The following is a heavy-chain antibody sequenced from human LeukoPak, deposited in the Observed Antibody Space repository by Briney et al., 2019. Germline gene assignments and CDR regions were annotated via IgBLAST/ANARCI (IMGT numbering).Heavy chain of an antibody. D-gene: IGHD4-17*01. CDR3: AREKGVTTSPGGWFDP. Sequence: SETLSLTCTVSGVSISSGDYFWSWIRQHPGKGLEWIGYIYYSGSTYYNPSLKSRVTMSVDTSKNQFSLKLSSVTAADTAMYYCAREKGVTTSPGGWFDPWGQGTLVTVSS. J-gene: IGHJ5*02. V-gene: IGHV4-31*03. CDR2: IYYSGST. CDR1: GVSISSGDYF.